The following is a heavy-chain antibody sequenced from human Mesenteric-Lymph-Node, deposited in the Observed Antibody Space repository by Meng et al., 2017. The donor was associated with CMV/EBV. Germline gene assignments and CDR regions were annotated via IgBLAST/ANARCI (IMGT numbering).Heavy chain of an antibody. V-gene: IGHV3-66*02. CDR2: VYSSGDT. CDR1: GFTVSRDY. CDR3: ARAGEYYEGSGYGPVDY. J-gene: IGHJ4*02. D-gene: IGHD3-22*01. Sequence: GFTVSRDYRGGARQAPGRGLEWVSVVYSSGDTYYGDSVKGRFTISRDNSKNTLYLQMDSLRAEDTAVYYCARAGEYYEGSGYGPVDYWGQGTLVTVSS.